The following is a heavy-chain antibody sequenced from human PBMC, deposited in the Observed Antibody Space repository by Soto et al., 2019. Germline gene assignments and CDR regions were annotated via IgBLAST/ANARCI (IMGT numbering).Heavy chain of an antibody. J-gene: IGHJ6*03. V-gene: IGHV4-59*01. Sequence: SETLSLTCTVSGGSISSYYWSWIRQPPGKGLEWIGYIYYSGSTNYNPSLKSRVTISVDTSKNQFSLKLSSVTAADTAVYYCARVLGLGYCSGGRCPSDYYYYYMDAWGKGTTVT. CDR3: ARVLGLGYCSGGRCPSDYYYYYMDA. D-gene: IGHD2-15*01. CDR2: IYYSGST. CDR1: GGSISSYY.